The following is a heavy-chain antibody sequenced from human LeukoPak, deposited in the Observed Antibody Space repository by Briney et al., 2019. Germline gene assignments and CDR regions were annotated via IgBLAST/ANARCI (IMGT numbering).Heavy chain of an antibody. J-gene: IGHJ4*02. CDR2: IIPIFGTA. CDR1: GGTFSSYA. Sequence: ASVKVSCKASGGTFSSYAISWVRQAPGQGLEWMGGIIPIFGTANYAQKFQGRVTITTDESTSTAYMELSSLRSEDTAVYYCAKRGTRFLEWLVDYWGQGTLVTVSS. V-gene: IGHV1-69*05. CDR3: AKRGTRFLEWLVDY. D-gene: IGHD3-3*01.